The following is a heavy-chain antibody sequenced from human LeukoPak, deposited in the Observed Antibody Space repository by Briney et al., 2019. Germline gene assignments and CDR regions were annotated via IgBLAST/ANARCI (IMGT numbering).Heavy chain of an antibody. J-gene: IGHJ5*02. Sequence: ASVKVSCKASGYTFTSYYMHWVRQAPGQGLEWMGIINPSGGSTSYAQKFQGRVTMTRDMSTSTVYMELSSLRSEDTAVYYCARDPLPSCGGDCYSGSWFDPWGQGTLVTVSS. CDR3: ARDPLPSCGGDCYSGSWFDP. D-gene: IGHD2-21*02. CDR1: GYTFTSYY. V-gene: IGHV1-46*01. CDR2: INPSGGST.